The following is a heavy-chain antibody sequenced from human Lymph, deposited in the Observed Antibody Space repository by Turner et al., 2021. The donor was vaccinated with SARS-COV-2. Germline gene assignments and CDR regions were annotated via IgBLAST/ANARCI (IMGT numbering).Heavy chain of an antibody. CDR3: AIGSSKPQWLDLFWY. D-gene: IGHD6-19*01. CDR1: GYTLTEFS. CDR2: FDPEDGDT. J-gene: IGHJ4*02. V-gene: IGHV1-24*01. Sequence: QVQLVQSGAEVRKPGASVKVSCKVSGYTLTEFSMHWVRQAPGKGLEWMGGFDPEDGDTTYAQKFQGRVTMTEDTSTDTPYMELSSLRSEDTAVYYCAIGSSKPQWLDLFWYWGQGTLVTVSS.